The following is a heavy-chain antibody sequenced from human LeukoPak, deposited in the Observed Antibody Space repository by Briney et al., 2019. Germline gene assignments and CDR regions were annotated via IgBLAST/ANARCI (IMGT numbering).Heavy chain of an antibody. CDR2: IYYSGST. J-gene: IGHJ5*02. CDR1: VRSFSIYY. Sequence: SDTLSLLCTVSVRSFSIYYWSWIRQPPGKGLECIGYIYYSGSTNYNPSLKSRVTISVDTSKNQFSLKLSSVTAADTAVYYCAREDYYYDSSGYYGWFDPWGQGTLVTVSS. D-gene: IGHD3-22*01. CDR3: AREDYYYDSSGYYGWFDP. V-gene: IGHV4-59*01.